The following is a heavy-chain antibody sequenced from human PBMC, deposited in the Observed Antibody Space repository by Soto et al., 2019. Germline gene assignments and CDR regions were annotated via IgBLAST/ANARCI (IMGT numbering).Heavy chain of an antibody. J-gene: IGHJ3*02. CDR1: GGTFSQFA. D-gene: IGHD3-10*01. V-gene: IGHV1-69*01. CDR3: AASGRDSLGYDYKDTEGFDI. Sequence: QVQLVQSGAEVKKPGSSVKVSCKASGGTFSQFAVSWVRQAPGQGLEWMGGIIPLFGIATYAPKFQDRVTIFADGSTNTASMDLSGLRAEHTAVYYCAASGRDSLGYDYKDTEGFDIWCQGTLVTVSS. CDR2: IIPLFGIA.